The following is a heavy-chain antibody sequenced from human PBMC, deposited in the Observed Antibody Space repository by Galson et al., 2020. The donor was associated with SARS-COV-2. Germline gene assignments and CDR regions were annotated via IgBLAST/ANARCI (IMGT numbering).Heavy chain of an antibody. V-gene: IGHV3-72*01. J-gene: IGHJ3*01. CDR1: GFTFSAHY. CDR2: IRNKANKYST. CDR3: VRVGPPKHDAFDW. Sequence: GESLKISCEASGFTFSAHYMDWVRQAPGKGLEWVGRIRNKANKYSTKYAASVNGRVTMSTEDSDNSAHLQMNRVRPGDTAVYYCVRVGPPKHDAFDWWGQGTMVTVSS.